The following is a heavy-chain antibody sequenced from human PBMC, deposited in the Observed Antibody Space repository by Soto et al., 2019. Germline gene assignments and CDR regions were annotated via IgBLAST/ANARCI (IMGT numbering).Heavy chain of an antibody. CDR1: GFTFSSYA. Sequence: EVQLLESGGGLVQRGGSLRLSCAASGFTFSSYAMSWVRQAPGKGLEWVSAISGSGGSTYYADSVKGRFTISRDNSKNTLYLQMNSLRAEDTAVYYCAKESGDLYSSSWYFDYWGQGTLVTVSS. CDR2: ISGSGGST. D-gene: IGHD6-13*01. J-gene: IGHJ4*02. CDR3: AKESGDLYSSSWYFDY. V-gene: IGHV3-23*01.